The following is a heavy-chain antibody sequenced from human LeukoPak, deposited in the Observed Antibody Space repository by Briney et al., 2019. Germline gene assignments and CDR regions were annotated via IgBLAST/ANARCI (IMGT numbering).Heavy chain of an antibody. Sequence: GGSLRLSCAASGFTVSSNYMNWVRQAPGKGLEWVSSISSSGSFKYYADSVKGRFTISRDNAKKSLYLQMNGLRADDTAVYYCASDPEGSGSHYNHWGQGTLVTVSS. J-gene: IGHJ5*02. CDR1: GFTVSSNY. CDR2: ISSSGSFK. CDR3: ASDPEGSGSHYNH. V-gene: IGHV3-21*01. D-gene: IGHD3-10*01.